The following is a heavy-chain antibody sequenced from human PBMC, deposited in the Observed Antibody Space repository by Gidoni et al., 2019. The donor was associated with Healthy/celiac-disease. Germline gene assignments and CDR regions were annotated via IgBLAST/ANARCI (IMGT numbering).Heavy chain of an antibody. CDR1: GGSISSYY. D-gene: IGHD3-10*01. Sequence: QVQLQESGPGLVKPSETLSLTCTVSGGSISSYYWSWIRQPPGKGLEWIGYIYYSGSTNYNPSLKSRVTISVDTSKNQFSLKLSSVTAADTAVYYCARRITMVRGVQLGDAFDIWGQGTMVTVSS. CDR2: IYYSGST. J-gene: IGHJ3*02. V-gene: IGHV4-59*08. CDR3: ARRITMVRGVQLGDAFDI.